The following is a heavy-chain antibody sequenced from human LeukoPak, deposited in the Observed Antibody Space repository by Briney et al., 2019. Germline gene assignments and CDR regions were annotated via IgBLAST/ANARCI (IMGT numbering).Heavy chain of an antibody. CDR3: AKDRCSNGIGCYYYYMDV. CDR2: ISYDGSNK. V-gene: IGHV3-30*18. Sequence: GGSLRLSCAASGFTFSSYGMHWVRQAPGKGLEWVAVISYDGSNKYYADSVKGRFSISRDSSKNILYLQMNSLRAEDTAVYYCAKDRCSNGIGCYYYYMDVWGKGTTVTISS. D-gene: IGHD2-8*01. J-gene: IGHJ6*03. CDR1: GFTFSSYG.